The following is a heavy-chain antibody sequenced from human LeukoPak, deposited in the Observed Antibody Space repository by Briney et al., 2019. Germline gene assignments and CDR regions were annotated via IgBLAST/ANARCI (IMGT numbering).Heavy chain of an antibody. Sequence: GGSLRLSCAASGFTFSIYEMHWVRQALGKGLEWVSKFSSSGSSTNYADSVKGRFTISRDNAKNSLYLQMNSLRAEDTAVYYCARKWYYDYVWGSFDYWGQGALVTVSS. J-gene: IGHJ4*02. V-gene: IGHV3-48*03. D-gene: IGHD3-16*01. CDR1: GFTFSIYE. CDR2: FSSSGSST. CDR3: ARKWYYDYVWGSFDY.